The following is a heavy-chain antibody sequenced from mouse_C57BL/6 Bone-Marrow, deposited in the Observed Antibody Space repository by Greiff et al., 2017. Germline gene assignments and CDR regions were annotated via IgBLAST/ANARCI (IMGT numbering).Heavy chain of an antibody. Sequence: VQLQQPGAELVKPGASVKLSCKASGYTFTSYWMHWVKQRPGRGLEWIGRIDPKSGGTKYNEKFKSKATLTVDKTSSTAYMQLSSLTSEDSAVYNCERLTTVVAYYLDYWGQGTTLTVSS. CDR1: GYTFTSYW. D-gene: IGHD1-1*01. CDR2: IDPKSGGT. CDR3: ERLTTVVAYYLDY. J-gene: IGHJ2*01. V-gene: IGHV1-72*01.